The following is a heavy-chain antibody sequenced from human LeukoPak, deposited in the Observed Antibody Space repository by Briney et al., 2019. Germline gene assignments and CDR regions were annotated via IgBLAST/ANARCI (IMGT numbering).Heavy chain of an antibody. CDR1: GGSISNDY. J-gene: IGHJ4*02. Sequence: SETLSLTCTVSGGSISNDYWSWIRQPPGKGLEWIAYINYNWDTNYSPSLKSRVTISVDTSKNQFSLKLSSVTAADTAVYYCARAQYNWNYGAYFDYWGQGTLVTVSS. V-gene: IGHV4-59*12. CDR2: INYNWDT. D-gene: IGHD1-7*01. CDR3: ARAQYNWNYGAYFDY.